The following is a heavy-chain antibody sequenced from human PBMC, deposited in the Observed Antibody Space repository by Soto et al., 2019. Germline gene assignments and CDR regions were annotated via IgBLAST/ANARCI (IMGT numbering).Heavy chain of an antibody. J-gene: IGHJ4*02. Sequence: SETLSLTCSFSIFCIISGYYCFWVRQPPGKCLEWIGIIYHSVTTNYSPSLESRVTISIDTSKNQFSLTLRSVTAADAAVYYCESCVSTDCYPTWGIQLFELWGQRSMVNVSS. V-gene: IGHV4-38-2*01. CDR2: IYHSVTT. CDR1: IFCIISGYY. D-gene: IGHD2-2*01. CDR3: ESCVSTDCYPTWGIQLFEL.